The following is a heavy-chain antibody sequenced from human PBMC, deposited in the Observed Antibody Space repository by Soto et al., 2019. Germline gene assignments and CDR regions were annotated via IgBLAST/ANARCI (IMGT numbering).Heavy chain of an antibody. Sequence: EVQLLESGGGLVQPGGSLRLSCAASGFTFSSYAMSWVRQAPGKGLEWVSAISGSGGSTYYSDYVKGRFTISRDNSKNTLYLQMNSLRAEDTAVYYCAKDFINGVVVVAATDYWGQGTLVTVSS. J-gene: IGHJ4*02. CDR1: GFTFSSYA. CDR3: AKDFINGVVVVAATDY. D-gene: IGHD2-15*01. V-gene: IGHV3-23*01. CDR2: ISGSGGST.